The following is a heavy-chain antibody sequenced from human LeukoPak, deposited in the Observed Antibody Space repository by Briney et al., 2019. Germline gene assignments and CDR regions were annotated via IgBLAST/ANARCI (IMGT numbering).Heavy chain of an antibody. Sequence: PSETLSLTCTVSGVSVSSAGYYWSWIRQPPGKGLEWIGYIYYSGSTNYNPSLRSRVTISVDTSKKHFSLKLNSVSTADTAVYYCAREPAYYYDSSGYDTDYWGQGTLVTVSS. CDR1: GVSVSSAGYY. CDR3: AREPAYYYDSSGYDTDY. D-gene: IGHD3-22*01. J-gene: IGHJ4*02. V-gene: IGHV4-61*03. CDR2: IYYSGST.